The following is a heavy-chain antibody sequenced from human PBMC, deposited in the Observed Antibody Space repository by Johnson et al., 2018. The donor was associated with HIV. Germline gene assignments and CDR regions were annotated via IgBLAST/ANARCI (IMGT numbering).Heavy chain of an antibody. CDR2: ISYDGSNK. V-gene: IGHV3-30-3*01. CDR1: GFTFSSYA. CDR3: TTDRYAFDI. D-gene: IGHD1-1*01. J-gene: IGHJ3*02. Sequence: QVQLVESGGGVVQPGRSLRLSCAASGFTFSSYAMHWVRHAPGKGLEWVAVISYDGSNKYYADSVKGRLTISRDNSKNTLYLQMNSLKTEDTAVYYCTTDRYAFDIWGQGTLVTVSS.